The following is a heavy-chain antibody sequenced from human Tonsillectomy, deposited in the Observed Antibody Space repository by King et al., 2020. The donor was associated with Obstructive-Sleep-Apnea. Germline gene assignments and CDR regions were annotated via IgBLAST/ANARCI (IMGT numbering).Heavy chain of an antibody. V-gene: IGHV3-23*01. CDR3: AKRPGRSFDS. Sequence: AMSWVRQAPGKGLEWVSSISSSGYSYYADSVKGRFTIPRDNSKNTLDLQISNLRAEDTATCYCAKRPGRSFDSWGQRTLVTVS. J-gene: IGHJ4*02. CDR2: ISSSGYS. D-gene: IGHD1-26*01. CDR1: A.